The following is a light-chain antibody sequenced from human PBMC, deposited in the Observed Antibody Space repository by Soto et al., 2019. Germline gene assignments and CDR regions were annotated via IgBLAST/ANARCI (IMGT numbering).Light chain of an antibody. CDR3: QQYDDLPYT. CDR2: DGS. Sequence: DIQLTQSPSSLSASVGDRVTITCQASQDIKNFLNWYQQKPGKAPKLLIYDGSSLETGVPSRFSGSGSGTDFTFAISSLQPEDIPTYYCQQYDDLPYTFGQGTKLEI. CDR1: QDIKNF. V-gene: IGKV1-33*01. J-gene: IGKJ2*01.